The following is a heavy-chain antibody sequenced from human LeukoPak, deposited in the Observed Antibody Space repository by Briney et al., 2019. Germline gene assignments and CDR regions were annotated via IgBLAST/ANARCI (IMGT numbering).Heavy chain of an antibody. CDR2: IYYSGST. D-gene: IGHD3-22*01. CDR1: GGSISSSSYY. CDR3: ARLTHYYDSSGYYYLNYYYYYMDV. J-gene: IGHJ6*03. V-gene: IGHV4-39*01. Sequence: SETLSLTCTVSGGSISSSSYYWGWIRRPPGKGLEWIGSIYYSGSTYYNPSLKSRVTISVGTSKNQFSLKLSSVTAADTAVYYCARLTHYYDSSGYYYLNYYYYYMDVWGKGTTVTVSS.